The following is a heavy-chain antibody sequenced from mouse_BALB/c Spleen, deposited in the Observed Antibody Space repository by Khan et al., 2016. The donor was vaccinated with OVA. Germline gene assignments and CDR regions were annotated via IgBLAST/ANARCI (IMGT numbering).Heavy chain of an antibody. Sequence: QIQLVQSGPELKKPGETVKISCKASGYTFTNYGMNWVKQAPGKALKWMGWINTYTGEPTYADDFKGRFAFSLATSASTAYLQINNLKNEDMATYFCARGLNYDGSWFAYWGQGTLVTVSA. CDR3: ARGLNYDGSWFAY. V-gene: IGHV9-1*02. CDR1: GYTFTNYG. J-gene: IGHJ3*01. CDR2: INTYTGEP. D-gene: IGHD2-3*01.